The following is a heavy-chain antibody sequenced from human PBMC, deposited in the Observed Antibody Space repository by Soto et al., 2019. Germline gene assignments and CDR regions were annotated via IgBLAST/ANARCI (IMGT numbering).Heavy chain of an antibody. CDR2: IGESGTPT. CDR3: ARGLKQKQLWSYYYGSGSGYYYMDV. CDR1: GFTFSSYA. D-gene: IGHD3-10*01. V-gene: IGHV3-23*01. J-gene: IGHJ6*03. Sequence: RLSCAASGFTFSSYAMKWVRQAPGKGLEWVSLIGESGTPTYYADSVKGRFTISRDNSGITLFLEMYSLTAADTAVYYCARGLKQKQLWSYYYGSGSGYYYMDVWGKGTTVTVSS.